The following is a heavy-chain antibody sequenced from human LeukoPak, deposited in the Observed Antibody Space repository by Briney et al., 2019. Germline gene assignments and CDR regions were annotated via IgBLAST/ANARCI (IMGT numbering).Heavy chain of an antibody. J-gene: IGHJ4*02. Sequence: ASVKVSCKASGYTFTSNKIHWVRQAPGQGLEWMGIINPSGGSTSYAQKFQGRVTMTRDMSTSTVYMELSSLRSEDTAVYYCARDDGSQPFDYWGQGTLVTVSS. CDR2: INPSGGST. CDR3: ARDDGSQPFDY. CDR1: GYTFTSNK. D-gene: IGHD3-10*01. V-gene: IGHV1-46*01.